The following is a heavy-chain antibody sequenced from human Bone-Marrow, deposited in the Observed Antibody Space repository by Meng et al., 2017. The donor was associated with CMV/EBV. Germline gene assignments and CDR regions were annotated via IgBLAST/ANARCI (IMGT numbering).Heavy chain of an antibody. CDR2: INPNSGGT. CDR3: ARDRNRDGYNSPLHY. D-gene: IGHD5-24*01. CDR1: GYTFTGYY. Sequence: ASVKVSCKASGYTFTGYYMHWVRQAPGQGLEWMGWINPNSGGTNYAQKFQGRVTMTRDTSISTAYMELSRLRSDDTAVYYCARDRNRDGYNSPLHYWGQGTLVTVSS. J-gene: IGHJ4*01. V-gene: IGHV1-2*02.